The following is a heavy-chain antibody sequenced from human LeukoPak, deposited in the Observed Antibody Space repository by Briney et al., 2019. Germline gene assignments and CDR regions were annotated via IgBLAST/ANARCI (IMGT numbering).Heavy chain of an antibody. J-gene: IGHJ4*02. CDR1: GFTFSSYS. Sequence: GGSLRLSCAASGFTFSSYSMNLVRQAPGKGLEWFSYIVSGSTAIYYTDSVQGRFTISRDNAKNSLYLQMNSLRDEDTAVYYCARVAVTTDYWGRGTLVTVSS. D-gene: IGHD4-17*01. V-gene: IGHV3-48*02. CDR3: ARVAVTTDY. CDR2: IVSGSTAI.